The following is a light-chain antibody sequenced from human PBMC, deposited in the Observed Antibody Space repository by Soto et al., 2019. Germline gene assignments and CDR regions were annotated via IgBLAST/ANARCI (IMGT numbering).Light chain of an antibody. CDR1: SSDIGAYDH. Sequence: QSALTQPPSASGSPGQSVTISCSGTSSDIGAYDHVSWYQHHPGEAPKLIIFEVYKRPSGVPDRFSGSKTGNTASLSVSGLQDDDEADYYCSSFAGTNNYVFGPGTKLTVL. CDR3: SSFAGTNNYV. V-gene: IGLV2-8*01. CDR2: EVY. J-gene: IGLJ1*01.